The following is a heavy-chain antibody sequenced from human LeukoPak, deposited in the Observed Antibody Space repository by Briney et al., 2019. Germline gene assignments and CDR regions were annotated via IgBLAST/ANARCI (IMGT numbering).Heavy chain of an antibody. CDR3: ATRPDYYDSSGYYF. CDR1: GYTLTELS. D-gene: IGHD3-22*01. V-gene: IGHV1-24*01. Sequence: ASVKVSCKVSGYTLTELSMHWVRQAPGKGLEWMGGFDPEDGETIYAQKFQGRVTMTEDTSTDTAYMELSSLRSEDPAVYYCATRPDYYDSSGYYFWSQGTLVTVSS. J-gene: IGHJ4*02. CDR2: FDPEDGET.